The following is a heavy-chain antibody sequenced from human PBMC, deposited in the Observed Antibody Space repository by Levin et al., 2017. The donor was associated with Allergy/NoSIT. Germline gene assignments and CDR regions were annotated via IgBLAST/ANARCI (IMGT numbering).Heavy chain of an antibody. V-gene: IGHV3-30*18. CDR1: GFTFSSYG. CDR3: AKDLRDCRGTGYDGVDY. Sequence: GGSLRLSCAASGFTFSSYGMHWVRQAPGKGLEWVAIISCDGDNEYYADSVKGRFIISRANSKNTLNLQMNSLRVEDAAVYYCAKDLRDCRGTGYDGVDYWGQGTWVTDSA. J-gene: IGHJ4*02. CDR2: ISCDGDNE. D-gene: IGHD5-12*01.